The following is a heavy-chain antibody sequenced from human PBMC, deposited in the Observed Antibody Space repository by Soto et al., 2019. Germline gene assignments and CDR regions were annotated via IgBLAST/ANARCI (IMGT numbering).Heavy chain of an antibody. CDR3: AKDLVVVPAAMADYYYYGMDV. CDR1: GFTFSSYA. J-gene: IGHJ6*02. D-gene: IGHD2-2*01. V-gene: IGHV3-23*01. CDR2: ISGSGGST. Sequence: GGSLRLSCAASGFTFSSYAMSWVRQAPGKGLEWVSAISGSGGSTYYADSVKGRFTISRDNSKNTLYLQMNSLRAEDTAVYYCAKDLVVVPAAMADYYYYGMDVWGQGTTVTVSS.